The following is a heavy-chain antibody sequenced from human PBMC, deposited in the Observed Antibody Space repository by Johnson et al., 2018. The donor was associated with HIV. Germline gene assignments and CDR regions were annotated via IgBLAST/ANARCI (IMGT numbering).Heavy chain of an antibody. CDR1: GFTFSIYD. V-gene: IGHV3-13*01. Sequence: VQLVESGGGLVQPGGSLRLSCAASGFTFSIYDMHWVRQTTGKGLEWVSAIGVTSATYYPGSVKGRFTISRDNAKKSLYLQMNSLRAGDTAVYYCARGKGWLDAFDMWGQGTMVTVSS. CDR2: IGVTSAT. J-gene: IGHJ3*02. CDR3: ARGKGWLDAFDM. D-gene: IGHD3-22*01.